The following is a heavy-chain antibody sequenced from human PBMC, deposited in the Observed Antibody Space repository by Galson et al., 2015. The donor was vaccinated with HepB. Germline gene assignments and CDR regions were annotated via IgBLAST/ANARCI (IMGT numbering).Heavy chain of an antibody. Sequence: SLRLSCAASGFTFSSYGMHWVRQAPGKGLEWVAVIWYDGSNKYYADSVKGRITISRDNPKNTLYLQMNSLRAEDTAVYYCARAGRGSYSYYFDYWGQGTLVTVSS. CDR2: IWYDGSNK. CDR3: ARAGRGSYSYYFDY. J-gene: IGHJ4*02. D-gene: IGHD1-26*01. CDR1: GFTFSSYG. V-gene: IGHV3-33*01.